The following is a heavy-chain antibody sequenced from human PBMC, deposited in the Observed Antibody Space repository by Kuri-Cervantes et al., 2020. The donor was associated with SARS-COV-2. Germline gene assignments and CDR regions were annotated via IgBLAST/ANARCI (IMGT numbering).Heavy chain of an antibody. V-gene: IGHV3-66*02. CDR1: GFTFSNAW. CDR3: AGTKWGKTYFDY. CDR2: IYSGANT. D-gene: IGHD7-27*01. J-gene: IGHJ4*02. Sequence: GESPKISCAASGFTFSNAWMSWVRQAPGKGLEWVSVIYSGANTAYADSVKGRFTISRDNSKNTLYLQMNSLRAEDTAVYYCAGTKWGKTYFDYRGQGTLVTVSS.